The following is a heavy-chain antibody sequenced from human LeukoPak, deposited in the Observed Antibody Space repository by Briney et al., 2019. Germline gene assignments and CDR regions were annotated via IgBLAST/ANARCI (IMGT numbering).Heavy chain of an antibody. V-gene: IGHV1-3*01. D-gene: IGHD3-9*01. Sequence: ASVKVSCMASGYTFTSYAMHWVRQAPGQRLEWMGWINAGNGNTKYSQKFQGRVTITRDTSASTAYMELSSLRSEDTAVYYCARDEVLHDILTGYYYWGQGTLVTVSS. CDR3: ARDEVLHDILTGYYY. CDR1: GYTFTSYA. J-gene: IGHJ4*02. CDR2: INAGNGNT.